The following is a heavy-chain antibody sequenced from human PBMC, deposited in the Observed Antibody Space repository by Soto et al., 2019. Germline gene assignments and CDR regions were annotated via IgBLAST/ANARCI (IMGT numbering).Heavy chain of an antibody. CDR3: AKPRGGQPGPFDD. CDR1: GFTFSSLG. CDR2: IWYDGSST. Sequence: PGGSLRLSCAASGFTFSSLGMHWVRQAPGKGLKWVAVIWYDGSSTYYADSVKGRFTISRDNSKNTLYLQMNSLRVEDTAAYYCAKPRGGQPGPFDDWGQGTLVTVSS. J-gene: IGHJ4*02. D-gene: IGHD3-16*01. V-gene: IGHV3-33*06.